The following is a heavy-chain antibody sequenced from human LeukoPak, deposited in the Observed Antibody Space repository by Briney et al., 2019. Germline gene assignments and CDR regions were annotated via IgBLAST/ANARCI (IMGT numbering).Heavy chain of an antibody. D-gene: IGHD5-12*01. J-gene: IGHJ4*02. CDR2: IYHSGST. CDR1: GGSISSGGYY. V-gene: IGHV4-30-2*01. CDR3: ARGGTAYFDY. Sequence: PSETLSLTCTVSGGSISSGGYYWSWIRQPPGKGLEWIGYIYHSGSTYYNPSLKSRVTISVDRSKNQFSLKLSSVTAADTAVYYCARGGTAYFDYWGQGTLVTVSS.